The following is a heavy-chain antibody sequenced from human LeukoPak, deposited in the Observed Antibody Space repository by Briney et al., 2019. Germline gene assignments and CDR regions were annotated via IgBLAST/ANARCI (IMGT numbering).Heavy chain of an antibody. Sequence: GGSLRLSCAASGFPFSSYSMNWVRRAPGRGLEWVSSISTRIDYMYYADSVKGRFTISRDNAKNSLYLQMNSLRAEDTAVYYCARAIFSRGWYLVDYWGQGTLDTVSS. CDR3: ARAIFSRGWYLVDY. V-gene: IGHV3-21*01. D-gene: IGHD6-19*01. CDR1: GFPFSSYS. J-gene: IGHJ4*02. CDR2: ISTRIDYM.